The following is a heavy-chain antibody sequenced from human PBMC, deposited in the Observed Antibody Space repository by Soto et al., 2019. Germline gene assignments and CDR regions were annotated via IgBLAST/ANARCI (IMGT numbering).Heavy chain of an antibody. Sequence: SETLSLTCAVSGGSISSSNWWSWVRQPPGKGLEWIGEIYHSGSTNYNPSLKSRVTISVDKSKNQFSLKLSSVTAADTAVYYCARLYSSSTYYYYYYGMDVWGQGTTVPVYS. CDR1: GGSISSSNW. V-gene: IGHV4-4*02. CDR3: ARLYSSSTYYYYYYGMDV. CDR2: IYHSGST. J-gene: IGHJ6*02. D-gene: IGHD6-6*01.